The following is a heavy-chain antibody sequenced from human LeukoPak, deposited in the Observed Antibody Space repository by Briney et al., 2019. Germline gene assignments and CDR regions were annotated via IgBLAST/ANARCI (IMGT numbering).Heavy chain of an antibody. J-gene: IGHJ6*03. CDR2: IKQDVNEK. D-gene: IGHD3-9*01. Sequence: HPGGSLRLSCAASGFTFNSYWMSWVRQAPGKGLEWVANIKQDVNEKYYVDSVKGRFTISRDNAKNSLYLQMNSLRAEDTAVYYCARESRGYDILTGKYHRGYYSYYMDVWGKGTTVTVSS. CDR1: GFTFNSYW. CDR3: ARESRGYDILTGKYHRGYYSYYMDV. V-gene: IGHV3-7*01.